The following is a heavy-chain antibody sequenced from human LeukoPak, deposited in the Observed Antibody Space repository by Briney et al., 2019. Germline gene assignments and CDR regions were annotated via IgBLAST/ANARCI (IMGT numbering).Heavy chain of an antibody. Sequence: PGGSLRLSCAASGFTFSSYGMSWVRQAPGKGLEWVSAISGSGGSTYYADSVKGRFTISRDNSKNTLYLQMNSLRAEDTAVYYCAKDQIGSTYYDILTGYYISGYYFDYWGQGTLVTVSS. CDR3: AKDQIGSTYYDILTGYYISGYYFDY. V-gene: IGHV3-23*01. J-gene: IGHJ4*02. CDR1: GFTFSSYG. CDR2: ISGSGGST. D-gene: IGHD3-9*01.